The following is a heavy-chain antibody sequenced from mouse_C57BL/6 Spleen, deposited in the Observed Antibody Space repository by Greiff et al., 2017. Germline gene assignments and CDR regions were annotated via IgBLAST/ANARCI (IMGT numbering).Heavy chain of an antibody. CDR1: GYTFTSYG. V-gene: IGHV1-64*01. CDR2: IHPNGGST. Sequence: VQLQQPGAELVKPGASVKLSCKASGYTFTSYGMHWVKQRPGQGLEWIGMIHPNGGSTNYNEKFKSKATLTVDKSSSTAYMQLSSLTSEDSAVYYCARVGASGYFDDWGQGTTLTVSS. D-gene: IGHD1-1*01. CDR3: ARVGASGYFDD. J-gene: IGHJ2*01.